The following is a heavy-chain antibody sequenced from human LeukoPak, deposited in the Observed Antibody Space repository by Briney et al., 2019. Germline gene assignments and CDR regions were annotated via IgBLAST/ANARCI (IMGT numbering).Heavy chain of an antibody. CDR1: GFTFSSYA. V-gene: IGHV3-23*01. CDR3: ARDSGSYYVSYYYGMDV. D-gene: IGHD1-26*01. J-gene: IGHJ6*02. Sequence: GGSLRLSCAASGFTFSSYAMSWVRQAPGKGLEWVSGISAGGGSTYYADSVKGRFTISRDNSKNTLYLQMNSLRAEDTAVYYCARDSGSYYVSYYYGMDVWGQGTTVTVSS. CDR2: ISAGGGST.